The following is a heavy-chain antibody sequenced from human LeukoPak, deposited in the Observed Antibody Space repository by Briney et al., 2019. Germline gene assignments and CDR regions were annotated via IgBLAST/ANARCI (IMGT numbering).Heavy chain of an antibody. D-gene: IGHD2-2*01. CDR1: GGSISSYY. Sequence: SETLSLTCTVSGGSISSYYWRWIRQPAGKGLEGMGRIYTSGSTNYNPSLKSRVTMSVDTSKNQFSLKLSSVTAADTAVYYCARELAIVVVPAAMMGEPTTYYYYYMDVWGKGTTVTVSS. CDR3: ARELAIVVVPAAMMGEPTTYYYYYMDV. CDR2: IYTSGST. V-gene: IGHV4-4*07. J-gene: IGHJ6*03.